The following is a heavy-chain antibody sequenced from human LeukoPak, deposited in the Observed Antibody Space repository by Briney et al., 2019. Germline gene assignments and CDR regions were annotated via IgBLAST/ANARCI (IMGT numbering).Heavy chain of an antibody. CDR2: IYSSGNT. CDR3: ARGYCSSTSCYAGDY. Sequence: GGSLRLSCTASGFTVSSNYMSWVRQAPGKGLEWVPVIYSSGNTYYADSVKGRFTISRDNSKNTLYLQMNSLRAEDTAVYYCARGYCSSTSCYAGDYWGQGTLVTVSS. D-gene: IGHD2-2*01. V-gene: IGHV3-53*01. CDR1: GFTVSSNY. J-gene: IGHJ4*02.